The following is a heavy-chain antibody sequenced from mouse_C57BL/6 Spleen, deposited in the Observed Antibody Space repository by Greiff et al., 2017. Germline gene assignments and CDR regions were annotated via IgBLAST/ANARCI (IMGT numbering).Heavy chain of an antibody. V-gene: IGHV1-5*01. CDR1: GYTFTSYW. J-gene: IGHJ2*01. CDR2: IYPGNSDT. Sequence: EVHLVESGTVLARPGASVKMSCKTSGYTFTSYWMHWVKQRPGQGLEWIGAIYPGNSDTSYNQKFKGKAKLTAVTSASTAYMELSSLTNEDSAVYYCTRGGYDGYYSYYFDYWGQGTTLTVSS. CDR3: TRGGYDGYYSYYFDY. D-gene: IGHD2-3*01.